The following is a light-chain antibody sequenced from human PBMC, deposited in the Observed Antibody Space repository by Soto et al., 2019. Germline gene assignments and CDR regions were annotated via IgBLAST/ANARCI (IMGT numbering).Light chain of an antibody. CDR2: GAS. CDR1: QSVGSN. CDR3: QQYNNWPPWT. J-gene: IGKJ1*01. V-gene: IGKV3-15*01. Sequence: EIVMTQSPATLSVSPGERATLSCRASQSVGSNLAWYHQKPGQAPRLLISGASTRATGVPARFSGSGSGTEFTLTISNLQSEDFGIYYCQQYNNWPPWTFGQGTKVEIK.